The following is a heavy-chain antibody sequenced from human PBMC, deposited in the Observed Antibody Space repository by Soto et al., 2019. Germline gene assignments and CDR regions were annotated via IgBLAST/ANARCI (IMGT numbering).Heavy chain of an antibody. CDR2: ITRDGGST. D-gene: IGHD3-10*01. CDR3: ARGSEGWFWEFWH. J-gene: IGHJ4*02. Sequence: EVQLVESGGGLVQPGGSLRLSCAASGFTFSNSAMHWVRQPPGEGLEYVSSITRDGGSTQYADSVRARFTISRDNSKNTLYLQMGSLRAEDMAVYYCARGSEGWFWEFWHWGQGTLVTVSS. V-gene: IGHV3-64*07. CDR1: GFTFSNSA.